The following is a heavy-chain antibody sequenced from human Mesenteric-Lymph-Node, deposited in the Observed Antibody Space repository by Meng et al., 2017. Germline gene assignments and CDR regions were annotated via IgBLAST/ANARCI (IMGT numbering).Heavy chain of an antibody. Sequence: SQTPSLTCAISGDSLFSNNVAWNWIRQPPSRGLEWLGRTYYRSKWSNDYAVSVKSRITINPDTSKNQFSLQLNSVTPEDTAVYYCARTVAGTSVFDYWGQGTLVTVSS. CDR2: TYYRSKWSN. CDR1: GDSLFSNNVA. V-gene: IGHV6-1*01. J-gene: IGHJ4*02. D-gene: IGHD6-19*01. CDR3: ARTVAGTSVFDY.